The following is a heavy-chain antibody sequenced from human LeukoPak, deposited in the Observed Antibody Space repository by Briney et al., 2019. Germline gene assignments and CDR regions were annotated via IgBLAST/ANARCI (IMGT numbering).Heavy chain of an antibody. J-gene: IGHJ4*02. CDR2: TSRSGEIT. CDR1: GFTFSGYA. Sequence: PGGSLRLSCAASGFTFSGYAMSWVRQATGKGLEWVSSTSRSGEITFYADSVKGRFTISRDNSKNTLYLQMNSLRAEDTAVYYCAKDLFHYDSSGYLSDYWGQGTLVTVSS. D-gene: IGHD3-22*01. CDR3: AKDLFHYDSSGYLSDY. V-gene: IGHV3-23*01.